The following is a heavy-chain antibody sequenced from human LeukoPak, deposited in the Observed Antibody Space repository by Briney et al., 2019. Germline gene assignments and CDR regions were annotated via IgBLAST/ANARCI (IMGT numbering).Heavy chain of an antibody. D-gene: IGHD3-10*01. V-gene: IGHV3-11*06. Sequence: GGSLRLSCAASGFTFSDYYMSWIRQAPGKGLEWVSYISSSSSYTNYADSVKGRFTISRDNAKNSLYLQMNSLRAEDTAVYYCARESRPSVTMVRGPDYGMDVWGKGTTVTVSS. CDR2: ISSSSSYT. CDR1: GFTFSDYY. J-gene: IGHJ6*04. CDR3: ARESRPSVTMVRGPDYGMDV.